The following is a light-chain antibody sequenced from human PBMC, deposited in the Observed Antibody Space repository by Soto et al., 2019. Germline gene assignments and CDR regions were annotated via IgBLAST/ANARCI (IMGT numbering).Light chain of an antibody. V-gene: IGKV3-15*01. CDR1: QSVSSN. J-gene: IGKJ5*01. Sequence: RVRRQRPATMSVAAGGRGTECSWASQSVSSNLAWYQQKPGQAPRLLIYGASTRATGILARFSGRGSGKVFTLTISSLPFEDFAVSYCEPYNTWALTFGQGTRLEIK. CDR3: EPYNTWALT. CDR2: GAS.